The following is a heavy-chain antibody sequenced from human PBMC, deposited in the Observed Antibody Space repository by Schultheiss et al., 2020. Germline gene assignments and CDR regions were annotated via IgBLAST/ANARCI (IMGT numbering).Heavy chain of an antibody. CDR1: GYTFTSYD. D-gene: IGHD2-2*01. CDR2: MNPNSGNT. V-gene: IGHV1-8*01. CDR3: ARAKYQLTYSSTHYYYGMDV. J-gene: IGHJ6*02. Sequence: ASVKVSCKASGYTFTSYDINWVRQATGQGLEWMGWMNPNSGNTGYAQKFQGRVTMTRDTSISTAYMELSRLRSDDTAVYYCARAKYQLTYSSTHYYYGMDVWGQGTTVTGSS.